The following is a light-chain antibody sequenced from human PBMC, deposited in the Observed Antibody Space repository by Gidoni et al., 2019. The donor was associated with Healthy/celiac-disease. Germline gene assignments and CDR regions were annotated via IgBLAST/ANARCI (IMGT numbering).Light chain of an antibody. CDR2: DAP. Sequence: EIVLTQSPATLSLSPGERATLSCRASQSVSSYLAWYQQKPGQAPRLLIYDAPNRATGIPARFSGRGSGTDFTLTISSLEPEDFAVYFCQRRSNWLTFGGGTRVEIK. CDR1: QSVSSY. J-gene: IGKJ4*01. CDR3: QRRSNWLT. V-gene: IGKV3-11*01.